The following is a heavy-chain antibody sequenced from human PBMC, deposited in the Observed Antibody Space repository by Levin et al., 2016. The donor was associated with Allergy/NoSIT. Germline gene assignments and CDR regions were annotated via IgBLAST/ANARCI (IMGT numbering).Heavy chain of an antibody. J-gene: IGHJ4*02. CDR3: AREADDSSGYQGLDY. V-gene: IGHV3-30-3*01. Sequence: VRQMPGKGLEWVAVISYDGSNKYYADSVKGRFTISRDNSKNTLYLQMNSLRAEDTAVYYCAREADDSSGYQGLDYWGQGTLVTVSS. D-gene: IGHD3-22*01. CDR2: ISYDGSNK.